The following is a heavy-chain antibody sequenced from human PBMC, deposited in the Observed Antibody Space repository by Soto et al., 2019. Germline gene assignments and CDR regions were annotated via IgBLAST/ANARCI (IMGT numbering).Heavy chain of an antibody. CDR1: GGTFSSYA. D-gene: IGHD6-19*01. CDR3: ARDRSSLAGRFTYYYGMDV. V-gene: IGHV1-69*13. J-gene: IGHJ6*02. Sequence: SVKFSCKASGGTFSSYAISCVRQAPGQGLEWMGGIIPIFGTANYAQKFQGRVTITADESTSTAYMELSSLRSEDTAVYYCARDRSSLAGRFTYYYGMDVWGQGTTVTVSS. CDR2: IIPIFGTA.